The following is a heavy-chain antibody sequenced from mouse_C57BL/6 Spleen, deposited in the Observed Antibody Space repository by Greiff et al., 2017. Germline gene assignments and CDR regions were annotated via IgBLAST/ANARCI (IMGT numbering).Heavy chain of an antibody. CDR3: AIYYGNYEAMDY. CDR2: INYDGSST. V-gene: IGHV5-16*01. CDR1: GFTFSDYY. J-gene: IGHJ4*01. D-gene: IGHD2-1*01. Sequence: EVKLMESEGGLVQPGSSMKLSCTASGFTFSDYYMAWVRQVTEKGLEWVANINYDGSSTYYLDSLKSRFIISRDNAKNILYLQMSSLKSEDTATYYCAIYYGNYEAMDYWGQGTSVTVSS.